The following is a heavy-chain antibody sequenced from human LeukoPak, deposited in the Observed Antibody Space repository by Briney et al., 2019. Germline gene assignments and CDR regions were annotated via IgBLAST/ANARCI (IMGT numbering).Heavy chain of an antibody. CDR2: MNPNSGNT. CDR3: ALQLDHYYYYGMDV. Sequence: ASVRVSCRASGYTFTSYDINWVRQATGQGLEWMGWMNPNSGNTGYAQKFQGRVTMTRNTSISTAYMELSSLRSEDTAVYYCALQLDHYYYYGMDVWGQGTTVTVSS. J-gene: IGHJ6*02. CDR1: GYTFTSYD. V-gene: IGHV1-8*01. D-gene: IGHD1-1*01.